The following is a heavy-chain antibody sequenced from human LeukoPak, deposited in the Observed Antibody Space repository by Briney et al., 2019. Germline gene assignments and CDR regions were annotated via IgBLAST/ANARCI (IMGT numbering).Heavy chain of an antibody. V-gene: IGHV3-9*01. CDR1: GFTFDDYA. CDR3: ARGSGWIFDY. Sequence: GGSLRLSCAASGFTFDDYAMHWVRQAPGKGLEWVSGISWNSGSIGYADSVKGRFTISRDNAKNSLYLQMNSLRDEDTAVYYCARGSGWIFDYWGQGTLVTVSS. CDR2: ISWNSGSI. J-gene: IGHJ4*02. D-gene: IGHD6-19*01.